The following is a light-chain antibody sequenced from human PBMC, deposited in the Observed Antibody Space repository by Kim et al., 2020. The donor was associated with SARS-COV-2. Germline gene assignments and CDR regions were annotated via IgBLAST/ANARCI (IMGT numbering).Light chain of an antibody. CDR1: SASIGINT. J-gene: IGLJ1*01. V-gene: IGLV1-44*01. CDR3: AAWDDSLKGDV. Sequence: GRRVTIACSGSSASIGINTVSWYQQLPGTVPKPLIYSNNQRPSEVPDRFSGSKSGTSASLAISGLQSEDEADYYCAAWDDSLKGDVFGTGTKVTVL. CDR2: SNN.